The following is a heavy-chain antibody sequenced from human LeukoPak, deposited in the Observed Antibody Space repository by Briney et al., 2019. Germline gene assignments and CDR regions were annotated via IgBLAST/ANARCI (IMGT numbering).Heavy chain of an antibody. CDR3: ARDAVRGPTVTPLSDYYYGMDV. D-gene: IGHD4-4*01. V-gene: IGHV4-4*07. CDR2: IYTSGST. CDR1: GGSISSYY. Sequence: SETLSLTCTVSGGSISSYYWCWIRQPPGTGLEWIGLIYTSGSTNYYPSLKSRVTMSVDTSKNQFSLKLSSVTAADTAVYYCARDAVRGPTVTPLSDYYYGMDVWGQGATVTVSS. J-gene: IGHJ6*02.